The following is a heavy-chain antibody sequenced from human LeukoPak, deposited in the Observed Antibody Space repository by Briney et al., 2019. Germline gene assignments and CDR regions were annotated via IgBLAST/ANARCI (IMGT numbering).Heavy chain of an antibody. J-gene: IGHJ6*03. Sequence: SETLSLTCAVYGGSFSDYYWSWIRQPPGKGLEWIGEIIHSGSPNYNPSFKSRVTISVDTSKNQISLKLSSVTAADTAVYYCARSGKLRSFYSDSGRKYYYYMDVWGKGTTVTISS. CDR3: ARSGKLRSFYSDSGRKYYYYMDV. D-gene: IGHD3-10*01. CDR1: GGSFSDYY. V-gene: IGHV4-34*12. CDR2: IIHSGSP.